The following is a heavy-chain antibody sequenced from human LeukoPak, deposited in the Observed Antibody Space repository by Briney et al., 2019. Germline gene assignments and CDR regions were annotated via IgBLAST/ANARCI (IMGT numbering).Heavy chain of an antibody. CDR3: AKEYEAYCGGDCYSHFQD. J-gene: IGHJ1*01. CDR2: IWYDGSKK. V-gene: IGHV3-33*06. CDR1: GFTFSSYG. D-gene: IGHD2-21*02. Sequence: GKSLRLSCAASGFTFSSYGMHWVRQAPGKGLEWVAFIWYDGSKKYYVDSVKGRFTISRENSKKTMFLQMNSLRVEETAVYYCAKEYEAYCGGDCYSHFQDWGQGTLVTVSS.